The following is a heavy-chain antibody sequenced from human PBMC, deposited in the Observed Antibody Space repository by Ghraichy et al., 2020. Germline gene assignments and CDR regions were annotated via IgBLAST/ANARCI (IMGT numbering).Heavy chain of an antibody. Sequence: SETLSLTCTVSGGSISSYYWSWIRQPAGKGLEWIGHFHTSGNTNYNPSLKSRVTMSVDTSKNQFSLKLSSVTAADTAVYYCAREKQWLVPDYWGQGTLVTVSS. CDR3: AREKQWLVPDY. CDR1: GGSISSYY. CDR2: FHTSGNT. V-gene: IGHV4-4*07. J-gene: IGHJ4*02. D-gene: IGHD6-19*01.